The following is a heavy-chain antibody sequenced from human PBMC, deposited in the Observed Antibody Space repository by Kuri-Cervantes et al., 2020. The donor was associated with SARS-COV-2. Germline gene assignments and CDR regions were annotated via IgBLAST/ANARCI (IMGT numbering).Heavy chain of an antibody. D-gene: IGHD2-2*01. CDR1: GFTFSSYS. Sequence: LSLTCAASGFTFSSYSMNWVRQAPGKGLEWVSSISSSSYIYYADSVKGRFTISRDNAKNSLYLQMNSLRAEDTAVYYCARDVNIVVVPAYYYGMDVWGQGTTVTVSS. J-gene: IGHJ6*02. CDR2: ISSSSYI. CDR3: ARDVNIVVVPAYYYGMDV. V-gene: IGHV3-21*01.